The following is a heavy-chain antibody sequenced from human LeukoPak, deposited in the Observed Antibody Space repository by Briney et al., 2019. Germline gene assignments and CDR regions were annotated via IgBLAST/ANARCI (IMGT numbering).Heavy chain of an antibody. Sequence: MPSETLSLTCAVYGGSFSGYYWSWIRQPPGKGLEWIGEINHSGSTNYNPSLKSRVTISVDTSKNQFSLKLSSVTAADTAVYYCAFSPLVGATDYWGQGTLVTVSS. D-gene: IGHD1-26*01. J-gene: IGHJ4*02. CDR1: GGSFSGYY. CDR3: AFSPLVGATDY. CDR2: INHSGST. V-gene: IGHV4-34*01.